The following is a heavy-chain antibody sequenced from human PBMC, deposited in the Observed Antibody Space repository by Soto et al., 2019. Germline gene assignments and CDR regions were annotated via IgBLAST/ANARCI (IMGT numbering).Heavy chain of an antibody. J-gene: IGHJ6*02. CDR2: VNWGGDTT. CDR1: GFTFDDFA. V-gene: IGHV3-43D*04. D-gene: IGHD4-17*01. Sequence: PGGSLRLSCAASGFTFDDFAMCWVRQVPGKGLEWISLVNWGGDTTFYAESVKGRFIISRDNSKNSVYLQMNSLRSEDSAVYYCAKGATVTTHYQYYGMDVWGQRTTVTVSS. CDR3: AKGATVTTHYQYYGMDV.